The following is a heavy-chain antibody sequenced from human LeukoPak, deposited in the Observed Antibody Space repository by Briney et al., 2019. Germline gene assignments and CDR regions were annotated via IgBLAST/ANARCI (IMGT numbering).Heavy chain of an antibody. Sequence: PGGSLRLSCTASGFTFSSYTMTWVRQAPGKGLKWVSTITTGDGNTYYADSVKGRFTVSRDDSKNTLYLQMNSLRAEDTAVYYCAKASKYYYDSSGYYGYFQHWGQGTLVTVSS. V-gene: IGHV3-23*01. CDR2: ITTGDGNT. D-gene: IGHD3-22*01. CDR1: GFTFSSYT. CDR3: AKASKYYYDSSGYYGYFQH. J-gene: IGHJ1*01.